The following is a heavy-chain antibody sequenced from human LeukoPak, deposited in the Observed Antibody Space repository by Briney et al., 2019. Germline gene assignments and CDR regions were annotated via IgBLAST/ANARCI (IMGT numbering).Heavy chain of an antibody. CDR1: GFTFSRYG. V-gene: IGHV3-23*01. D-gene: IGHD3-10*01. CDR2: ISGGGGST. CDR3: AKDVGDLAPHLFDY. Sequence: GRSLRLSCVASGFTFSRYGMHWVRQAPGKGLEWVSAISGGGGSTYYADSVKGRFTISRDNSKNTLYLQMNSLRAEDTAVYYCAKDVGDLAPHLFDYWGQGTLVTVSS. J-gene: IGHJ4*02.